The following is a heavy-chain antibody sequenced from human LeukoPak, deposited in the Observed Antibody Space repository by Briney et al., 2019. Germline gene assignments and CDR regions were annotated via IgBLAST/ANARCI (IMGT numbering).Heavy chain of an antibody. CDR2: VIDSGKET. CDR1: GFTFSKNA. V-gene: IGHV3-23*01. D-gene: IGHD2-21*01. J-gene: IGHJ4*02. CDR3: AKGVVDRGADC. Sequence: GGSLRLSCAASGFTFSKNAMTWVRQAPGTGLEWVLSVIDSGKETYYTGSVKGRFTISRDNSKGTLYLQMNSLRVEDTAVYYCAKGVVDRGADCWGQGTLVTVSS.